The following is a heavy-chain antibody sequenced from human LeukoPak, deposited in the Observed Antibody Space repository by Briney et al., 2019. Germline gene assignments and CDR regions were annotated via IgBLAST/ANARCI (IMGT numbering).Heavy chain of an antibody. CDR1: GGSITSYY. Sequence: SETLSLTCTVSGGSITSYYWSWIRQPPGKGLEWIGYIYYSGSTDYNPSLKSRVTISVDTSKNQFSLKLNSVTAADTAVYYCARARYGSGTFHYYYYGVGVWGQGTTVTVSS. D-gene: IGHD3-10*01. CDR2: IYYSGST. V-gene: IGHV4-59*01. CDR3: ARARYGSGTFHYYYYGVGV. J-gene: IGHJ6*02.